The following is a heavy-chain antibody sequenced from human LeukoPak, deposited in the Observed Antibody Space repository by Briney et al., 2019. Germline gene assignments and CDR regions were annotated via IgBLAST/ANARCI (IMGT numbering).Heavy chain of an antibody. CDR1: GYTFTSYA. Sequence: ASVKVSCKASGYTFTSYAMHWARQAPGQRLEWMGWINAGNGNTKYSQKFQGRVTITRDTSASTAYMELSSLRSEDTAVYYCAIVIAAAGTCYFDYWGQGTLVTVSS. D-gene: IGHD6-13*01. CDR2: INAGNGNT. CDR3: AIVIAAAGTCYFDY. J-gene: IGHJ4*02. V-gene: IGHV1-3*01.